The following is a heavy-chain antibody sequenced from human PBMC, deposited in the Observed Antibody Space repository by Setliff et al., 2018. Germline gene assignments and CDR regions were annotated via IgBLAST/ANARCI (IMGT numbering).Heavy chain of an antibody. V-gene: IGHV4-34*01. CDR3: ARDSHRLTTDPLFDH. CDR1: GGSFNVYF. Sequence: PSETLSLTCAVYGGSFNVYFWSWIRQPPGKGLEWIGEISHSGSTNYNPSLKSRVTMSVDKSKNQFSLKLKSVTAADTAVYYCARDSHRLTTDPLFDHWGQGILVTVSS. D-gene: IGHD6-25*01. J-gene: IGHJ4*02. CDR2: ISHSGST.